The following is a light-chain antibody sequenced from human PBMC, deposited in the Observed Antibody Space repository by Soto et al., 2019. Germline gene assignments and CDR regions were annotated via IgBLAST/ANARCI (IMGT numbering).Light chain of an antibody. CDR1: QSVRSN. V-gene: IGKV3-20*01. CDR3: QQYGSSPL. Sequence: EKVMAQSPATPSVSPGERATLSRRASQSVRSNLAWYQQKPGQAPRLLIYGASGRATGIPDRFSGSGSGTDFTLTISRLEPEDFAVYYCQQYGSSPLFGQGTRLEIK. J-gene: IGKJ5*01. CDR2: GAS.